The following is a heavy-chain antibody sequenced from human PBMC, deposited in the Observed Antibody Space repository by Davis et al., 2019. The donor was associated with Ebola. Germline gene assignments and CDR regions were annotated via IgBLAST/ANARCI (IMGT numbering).Heavy chain of an antibody. J-gene: IGHJ3*02. V-gene: IGHV3-74*01. CDR1: GFTFNNYW. D-gene: IGHD6-13*01. Sequence: PGGSLRLSCAASGFTFNNYWMHWVRQAPGKGLVWVSRVNNDGSDTSYADSMRGRFTISRDNAENTVYLHMDNLRAEDTAVYYCTRGYSSSWHVAFDIWGQGTMVTVSS. CDR2: VNNDGSDT. CDR3: TRGYSSSWHVAFDI.